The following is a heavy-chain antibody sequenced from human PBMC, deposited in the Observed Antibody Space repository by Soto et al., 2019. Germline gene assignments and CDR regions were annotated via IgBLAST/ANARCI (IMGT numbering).Heavy chain of an antibody. CDR1: GNSVSSNSAA. V-gene: IGHV6-1*01. CDR2: TYYKSKWNN. J-gene: IGHJ6*02. Sequence: SQTLSLTCVISGNSVSSNSAAWIWIRQSPSRGLKWLGRTYYKSKWNNDYTLSVKSRITINPDTSKNQFSLHLYSVTPVDTAVYYCTGITWFRGMDVWGQGTPVTVSS. CDR3: TGITWFRGMDV. D-gene: IGHD3-10*01.